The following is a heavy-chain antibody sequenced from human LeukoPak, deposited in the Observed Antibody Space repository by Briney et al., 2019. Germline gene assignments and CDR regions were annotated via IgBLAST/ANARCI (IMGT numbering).Heavy chain of an antibody. V-gene: IGHV1-69*13. CDR2: IIPIFGTA. Sequence: GASVKVSCKASGGTFSRNAISWVRQAPGQGLEWMGGIIPIFGTANYAQKFQGRVTITADESTSTAYMELSSLRSKDTAVYYCARDLRNYYDSSGLNWFDPWGQGTLVTVSS. J-gene: IGHJ5*02. CDR1: GGTFSRNA. D-gene: IGHD3-22*01. CDR3: ARDLRNYYDSSGLNWFDP.